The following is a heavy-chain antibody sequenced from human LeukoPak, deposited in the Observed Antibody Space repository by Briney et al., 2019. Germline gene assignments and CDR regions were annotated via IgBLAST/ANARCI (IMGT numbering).Heavy chain of an antibody. V-gene: IGHV3-23*01. D-gene: IGHD3-10*01. CDR1: GFTFNTYG. CDR3: ARGGVDHYGSGTYYLMYYFDH. CDR2: ISGSGGAT. Sequence: GTLGLSCAASGFTFNTYGMSWVRQAPGKGLEWVSGISGSGGATYYADSVKGRFTVSRDDPHNTLYLQMNSVRAEDTAVYFCARGGVDHYGSGTYYLMYYFDHWGQGALVTVSS. J-gene: IGHJ4*02.